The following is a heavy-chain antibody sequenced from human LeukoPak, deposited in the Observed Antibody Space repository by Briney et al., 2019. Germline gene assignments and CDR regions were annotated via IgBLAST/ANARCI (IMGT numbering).Heavy chain of an antibody. CDR1: GFTFSSHS. D-gene: IGHD5-18*01. V-gene: IGHV3-21*04. CDR3: AKNWGYSYGKGFDY. J-gene: IGHJ4*02. CDR2: ISSSSTYI. Sequence: GGSLRLSCAASGFTFSSHSMNWVRRAPGKGLEWVSSISSSSTYIYYADSVKGRFTISRDNAKNSLYLQMNSLRAEDTAVYHCAKNWGYSYGKGFDYWGQGTLVTVSS.